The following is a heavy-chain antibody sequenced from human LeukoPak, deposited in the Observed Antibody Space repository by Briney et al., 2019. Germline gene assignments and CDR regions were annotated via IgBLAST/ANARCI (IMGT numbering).Heavy chain of an antibody. CDR2: INHSEST. CDR3: ARGLLFGVVVPAAIHNYYGMDV. J-gene: IGHJ6*02. Sequence: SQTLSLTCAVSGGSISSGGYYWSWIRQPPGKGLEWIGEINHSESTNYNPSLKSRVTISVDTSKNQFSLKLSSVTAADTAVYYCARGLLFGVVVPAAIHNYYGMDVWGQGTTVTVSS. V-gene: IGHV4-30-2*01. D-gene: IGHD2-2*01. CDR1: GGSISSGGYY.